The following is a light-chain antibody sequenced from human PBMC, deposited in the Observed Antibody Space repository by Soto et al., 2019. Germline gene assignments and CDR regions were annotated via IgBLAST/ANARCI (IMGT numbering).Light chain of an antibody. V-gene: IGLV2-14*01. J-gene: IGLJ1*01. Sequence: QSALTQPASVSGSPGQSITISCTGTRRDVGGYNYVSWYQQHPGKAPKLIIYEVTNRPSGVSNRFYGSKSGNTASLTISGLQADDEADYYCCSYTSISTYVFGTGTKLTVL. CDR3: CSYTSISTYV. CDR1: RRDVGGYNY. CDR2: EVT.